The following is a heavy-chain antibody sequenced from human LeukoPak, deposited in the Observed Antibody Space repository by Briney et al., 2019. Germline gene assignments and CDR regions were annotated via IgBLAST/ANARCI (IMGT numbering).Heavy chain of an antibody. D-gene: IGHD3-16*02. CDR3: ARGRSGYHFDY. J-gene: IGHJ4*02. V-gene: IGHV3-48*01. CDR1: RFTFSSYS. Sequence: PGASLRLSCTASRFTFSSYSMNWVRQPPGKGLEWVSYISSSSSTIYYADSVKGRFTISRDNAKNSLYLQMNSLRAEDTAVYYCARGRSGYHFDYWGQGTLVTVSS. CDR2: ISSSSSTI.